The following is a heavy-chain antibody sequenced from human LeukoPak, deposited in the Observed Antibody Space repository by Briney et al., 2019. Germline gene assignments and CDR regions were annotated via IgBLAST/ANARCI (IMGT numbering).Heavy chain of an antibody. V-gene: IGHV4-61*05. J-gene: IGHJ4*02. Sequence: SETLSLTCTVSGGSISSSSSYWGWIRQPPGKGLEWIGFIYYSGSTNYNPSLKSRVTISVDTSKNQFSLKLSSVTAADTAVYYCARGVRNYYDSSGYYPFDYWGQGTLVTVSS. CDR2: IYYSGST. CDR1: GGSISSSSSY. CDR3: ARGVRNYYDSSGYYPFDY. D-gene: IGHD3-22*01.